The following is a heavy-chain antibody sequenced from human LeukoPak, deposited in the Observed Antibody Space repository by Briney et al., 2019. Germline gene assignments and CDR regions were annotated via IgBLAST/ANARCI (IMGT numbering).Heavy chain of an antibody. J-gene: IGHJ3*02. CDR1: GFTFSSYS. CDR3: ARVRVVPAGRDSGAFDI. D-gene: IGHD2-2*01. Sequence: TAGGSLRLSCAASGFTFSSYSMNWVRQAPGKGLEWVSSISSSSSYIYYADSVKGRFTISRDNAKNSLYLQMNSLRAEDTAVYYCARVRVVPAGRDSGAFDIWGQGTMVTVSS. V-gene: IGHV3-21*01. CDR2: ISSSSSYI.